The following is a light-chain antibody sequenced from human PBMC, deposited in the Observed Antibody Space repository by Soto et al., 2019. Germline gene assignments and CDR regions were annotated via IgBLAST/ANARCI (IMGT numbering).Light chain of an antibody. CDR1: SSDVGGYNY. V-gene: IGLV2-14*01. Sequence: QPVLTQPASVSGSHGQSITISCTGTSSDVGGYNYVSWYQQHPGKAPKLMIYDVSNRPSGVSNRFSGSKSGNTASLTISGLQAEDEADYYCSSYTSSSLYVFGTGTRSPS. J-gene: IGLJ1*01. CDR3: SSYTSSSLYV. CDR2: DVS.